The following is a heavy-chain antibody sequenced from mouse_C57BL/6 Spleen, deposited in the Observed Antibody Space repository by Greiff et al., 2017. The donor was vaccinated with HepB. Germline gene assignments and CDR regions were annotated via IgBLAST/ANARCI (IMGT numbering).Heavy chain of an antibody. CDR3: ARDYGSSTGYFDY. CDR1: GYSFSSYW. Sequence: VQLQQSGAELVKPGASVKISCKASGYSFSSYWMNWVKQRPGKGLEWIGQIYPGDGDTNYNGKFKGKATLTADTSSSTAYMQLSSLTSEDSAVYFCARDYGSSTGYFDYWGQGTTLTVSS. CDR2: IYPGDGDT. D-gene: IGHD1-1*01. V-gene: IGHV1-80*01. J-gene: IGHJ2*01.